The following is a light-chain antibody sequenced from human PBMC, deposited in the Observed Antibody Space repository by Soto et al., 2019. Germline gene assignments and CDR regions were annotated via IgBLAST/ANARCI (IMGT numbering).Light chain of an antibody. CDR1: QSISSC. Sequence: DIQMNQSPSSLSASVGDRVTITCRASQSISSCLNWYQQKVGKAPKLLIYAASSLQSGVPSRFSGSGSGTDFTLSISSLQSEDFATYYCLQTYSTPPTFGQGTRVEVK. CDR2: AAS. CDR3: LQTYSTPPT. J-gene: IGKJ1*01. V-gene: IGKV1-39*01.